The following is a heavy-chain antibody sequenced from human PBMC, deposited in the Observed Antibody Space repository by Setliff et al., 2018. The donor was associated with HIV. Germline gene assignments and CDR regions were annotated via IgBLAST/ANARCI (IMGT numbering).Heavy chain of an antibody. J-gene: IGHJ5*02. V-gene: IGHV4-39*01. CDR2: IYYTGNP. CDR3: ARPGMATLKVWVDN. CDR1: GRSISSSTYY. Sequence: PSETLSLTCTVSGRSISSSTYYWGWLRQPPGKGLEWIGSIYYTGNPQYNPSLKSRVTISVDTSKNQFSLQLRFVTAADTAVYYCARPGMATLKVWVDNWGQGTLVTVSS. D-gene: IGHD5-12*01.